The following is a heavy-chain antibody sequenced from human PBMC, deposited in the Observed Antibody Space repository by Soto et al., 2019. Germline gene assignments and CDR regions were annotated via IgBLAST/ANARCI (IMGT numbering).Heavy chain of an antibody. CDR1: SVSISSSNW. CDR2: IYHSGST. CDR3: ARLNVSPNPSCYFDL. Sequence: QVQLQESGPGLVKPSGTLSLTCAVSSVSISSSNWWSWVRQPPVKGLEWIGEIYHSGSTNYNPSLKSRVTISVDKYKNQFSLKLSSVTAAHTAVYYCARLNVSPNPSCYFDLWGRGNLVNVS. V-gene: IGHV4-4*02. J-gene: IGHJ2*01.